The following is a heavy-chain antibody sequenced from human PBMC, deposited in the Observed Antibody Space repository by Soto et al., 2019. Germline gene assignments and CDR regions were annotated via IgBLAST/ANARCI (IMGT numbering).Heavy chain of an antibody. CDR2: ISAYNGNT. D-gene: IGHD3-9*01. J-gene: IGHJ4*02. CDR3: ARGGFTYYDILTGYLTFDY. V-gene: IGHV1-18*04. CDR1: GYTFTSYG. Sequence: GASVKVSCKASGYTFTSYGISWVRQAPGQGLEWMGWISAYNGNTNYAQKLQGRVTMTTDTSTSTAYMELRSLRSDDTAVYYCARGGFTYYDILTGYLTFDYWGQGTLVTVS.